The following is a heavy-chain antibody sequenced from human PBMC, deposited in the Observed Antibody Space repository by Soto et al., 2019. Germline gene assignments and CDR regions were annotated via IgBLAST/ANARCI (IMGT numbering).Heavy chain of an antibody. D-gene: IGHD4-4*01. V-gene: IGHV4-31*03. CDR1: GGSISSGGYY. CDR2: IYYSGST. CDR3: ARERGTVTTMRYGMDV. Sequence: QVQLQESGPGLVKPSQTLSLTCTVSGGSISSGGYYWSWIRQHPGKGLEWIGYIYYSGSTYYNPSLKSRVTISVDTSKNQFSLKLSSVTAADTAVYYCARERGTVTTMRYGMDVWGQGTTVTVSS. J-gene: IGHJ6*02.